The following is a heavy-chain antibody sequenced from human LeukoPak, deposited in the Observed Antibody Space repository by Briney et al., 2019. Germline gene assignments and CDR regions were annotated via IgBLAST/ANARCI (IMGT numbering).Heavy chain of an antibody. Sequence: GGSLRLSCAASGFTFSNYGMHWVRQAPGKGLEWVALIWYDGSNKYYTDSVKGRLTISRDNSKDTLFLQMNSLRAEDTAVYYCAREGPRGNSQFDYWGQGTLVIVS. D-gene: IGHD2/OR15-2a*01. CDR2: IWYDGSNK. J-gene: IGHJ4*02. CDR3: AREGPRGNSQFDY. V-gene: IGHV3-33*01. CDR1: GFTFSNYG.